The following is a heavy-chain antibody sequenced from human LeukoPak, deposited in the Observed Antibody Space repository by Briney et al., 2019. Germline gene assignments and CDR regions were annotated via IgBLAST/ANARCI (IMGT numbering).Heavy chain of an antibody. Sequence: GGSLRLSCAASGFTFSNYAMSWVRQAPGKGLEWVSAISGSGESTYYADSVKGRFTISRDDSKNTLYLQMDSLGAVDTAVYYCAKEAPFPIFDYWGQGTLVTVSS. CDR2: ISGSGEST. D-gene: IGHD2/OR15-2a*01. J-gene: IGHJ4*02. V-gene: IGHV3-23*01. CDR1: GFTFSNYA. CDR3: AKEAPFPIFDY.